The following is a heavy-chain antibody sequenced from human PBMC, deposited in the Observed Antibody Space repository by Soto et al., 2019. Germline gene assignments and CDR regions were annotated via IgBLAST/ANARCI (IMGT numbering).Heavy chain of an antibody. CDR2: ISGSGGST. CDR3: AKGPTVTPRPKYYYYYYMDV. J-gene: IGHJ6*03. V-gene: IGHV3-23*01. Sequence: EVQLLESGGGLVQPGGSLRLSCAASGFTFSSYAMSWVRQAPGKGLEWVSAISGSGGSTYYADSVKGRFTISRYNSKNPLYLQMNSLRAEDTAVYYCAKGPTVTPRPKYYYYYYMDVWGKGPTVTVSS. CDR1: GFTFSSYA. D-gene: IGHD4-4*01.